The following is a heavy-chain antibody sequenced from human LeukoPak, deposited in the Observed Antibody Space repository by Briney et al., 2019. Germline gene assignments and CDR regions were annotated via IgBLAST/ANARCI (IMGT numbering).Heavy chain of an antibody. CDR1: GGSISSYY. CDR3: ARELGVATNEAFDI. CDR2: IYYSGST. D-gene: IGHD2-15*01. V-gene: IGHV4-59*01. J-gene: IGHJ3*02. Sequence: PAETLSLTCTVSGGSISSYYGSWLREPPGEGGEGSGYIYYSGSTNYNPSLKSRVTISVDTSKNQFSLKLSSVTAADTAVYYCARELGVATNEAFDIWGQGTMVTVSS.